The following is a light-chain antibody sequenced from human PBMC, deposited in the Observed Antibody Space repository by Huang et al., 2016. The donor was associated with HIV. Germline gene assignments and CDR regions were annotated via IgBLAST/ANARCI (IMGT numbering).Light chain of an antibody. CDR1: QSVSTF. V-gene: IGKV3-11*01. CDR3: QQRSNWPLT. CDR2: DAS. Sequence: EIVLTQSPATLSLSPGERGTLSCRDSQSVSTFLAWFQQKPGQAPRLLITDASNRATGIPARFSSSGSGTDVTLTISSLEPVDFAVYYCQQRSNWPLTFGGGTKVEIK. J-gene: IGKJ4*01.